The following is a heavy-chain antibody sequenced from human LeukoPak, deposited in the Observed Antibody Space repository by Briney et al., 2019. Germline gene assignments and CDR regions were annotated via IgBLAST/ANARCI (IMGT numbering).Heavy chain of an antibody. Sequence: PSETLSLTCTVSGGSIRSYYWSWIRQPPGKGLEWIGYIYYSGSTNYNPSLKSRVTISVDTSKNQFSLKLSSVTAADTAVYYCARGRDYYDSSGAFDYWGQGTLVTVSS. CDR2: IYYSGST. CDR3: ARGRDYYDSSGAFDY. V-gene: IGHV4-59*01. D-gene: IGHD3-22*01. CDR1: GGSIRSYY. J-gene: IGHJ4*02.